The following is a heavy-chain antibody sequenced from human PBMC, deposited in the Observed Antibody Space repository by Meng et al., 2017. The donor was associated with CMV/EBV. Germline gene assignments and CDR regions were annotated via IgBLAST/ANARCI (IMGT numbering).Heavy chain of an antibody. D-gene: IGHD6-13*01. Sequence: GGSLRLSCAASGFTFSSYEMNWVRQAPGKGLEWVSYISSSGSTTYYADSVKGRFTISRDNAKNSLYLQMNSLRAEDTAVYYCARGGKQLVLVPVYYYYGMDVWGQGTTVTVSS. CDR2: ISSSGSTT. CDR3: ARGGKQLVLVPVYYYYGMDV. CDR1: GFTFSSYE. J-gene: IGHJ6*02. V-gene: IGHV3-48*03.